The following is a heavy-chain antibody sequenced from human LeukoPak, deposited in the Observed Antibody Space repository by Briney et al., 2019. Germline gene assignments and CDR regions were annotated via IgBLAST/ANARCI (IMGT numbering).Heavy chain of an antibody. D-gene: IGHD3-16*02. CDR3: ARDHGYDYVWGSYRSDY. V-gene: IGHV1-18*01. Sequence: ASVKVSCKASGYTFTSYGISWVRQAPGQGLEWMGWISAYNGNTNYAQKLQGRVTMTTGTSTSTAYMELRSLRSDDTAVYYCARDHGYDYVWGSYRSDYWGQGTLVTVSS. CDR1: GYTFTSYG. J-gene: IGHJ4*02. CDR2: ISAYNGNT.